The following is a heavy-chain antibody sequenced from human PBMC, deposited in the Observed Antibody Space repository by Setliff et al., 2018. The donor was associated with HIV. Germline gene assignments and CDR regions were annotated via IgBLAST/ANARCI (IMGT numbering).Heavy chain of an antibody. J-gene: IGHJ4*02. CDR2: IIPIFGTA. CDR3: ARGGSRGSWYWDY. CDR1: GGTFSSYA. V-gene: IGHV1-69*13. Sequence: SVKVSCKASGGTFSSYAFNWVRQAPGQGLEWMGGIIPIFGTANYAQKFQGRVSITADESTSTAYMELSSLRSEDTAVYYCARGGSRGSWYWDYWGQGTLVTVSS. D-gene: IGHD6-13*01.